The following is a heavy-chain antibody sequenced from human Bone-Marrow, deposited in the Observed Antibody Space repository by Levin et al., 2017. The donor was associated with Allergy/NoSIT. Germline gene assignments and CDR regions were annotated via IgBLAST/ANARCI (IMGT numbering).Heavy chain of an antibody. CDR3: ARVLRWFGEST. CDR1: GDSFSSGDYY. CDR2: ITYSGST. J-gene: IGHJ5*02. Sequence: SQTLSLTCTVSGDSFSSGDYYWNWIRQSPGKGLEWIGSITYSGSTYYNPSLKSRVSISLYSSRNQFSLKLSSVTAADTAVYYCARVLRWFGESTWGQGTLVTVSS. D-gene: IGHD3-10*01. V-gene: IGHV4-30-4*01.